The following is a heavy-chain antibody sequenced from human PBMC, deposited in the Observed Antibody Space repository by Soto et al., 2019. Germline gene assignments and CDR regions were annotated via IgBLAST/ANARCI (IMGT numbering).Heavy chain of an antibody. V-gene: IGHV1-8*01. CDR1: GYTFTSYD. CDR2: MNPNSGNT. CDR3: ARGTYYYGSGSYRRRIWFDP. Sequence: ASVKVSCKASGYTFTSYDINWVRQATGQGLEWMGWMNPNSGNTGYAQKFQGRVTMTRNTSISTAYMELSSLRSEDTAVYYCARGTYYYGSGSYRRRIWFDPWGQGTLVTASS. D-gene: IGHD3-10*01. J-gene: IGHJ5*02.